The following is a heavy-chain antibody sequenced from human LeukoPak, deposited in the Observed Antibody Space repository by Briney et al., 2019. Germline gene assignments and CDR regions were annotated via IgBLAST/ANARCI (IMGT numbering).Heavy chain of an antibody. CDR2: ITRSSAL. CDR3: AKSEDFPVSYYYYGMDV. CDR1: GFTFSDYG. Sequence: PGGSLRLSCAASGFTFSDYGMIWVRQAPGKGLEWVSYITRSSALHYADSVKGRFTISRDNAKNSLFLQMSSLRDEDTAVYYCAKSEDFPVSYYYYGMDVWGQGTTVTVSS. J-gene: IGHJ6*02. D-gene: IGHD3-3*01. V-gene: IGHV3-48*02.